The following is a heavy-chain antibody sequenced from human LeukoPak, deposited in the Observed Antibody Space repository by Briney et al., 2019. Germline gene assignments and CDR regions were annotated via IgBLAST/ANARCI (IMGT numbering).Heavy chain of an antibody. CDR3: ARSDGYGLVGI. V-gene: IGHV4-39*07. CDR2: IYVSGST. Sequence: SETLSLTCSVSGASISSGSNYWGWIRQPPGKTLEWIGSIYVSGSTYYNPSLKIRFTIIIDPPKNHFSLTLSSVTAADTAVYYCARSDGYGLVGIWGQGSMVTVSS. J-gene: IGHJ3*02. CDR1: GASISSGSNY. D-gene: IGHD3-10*01.